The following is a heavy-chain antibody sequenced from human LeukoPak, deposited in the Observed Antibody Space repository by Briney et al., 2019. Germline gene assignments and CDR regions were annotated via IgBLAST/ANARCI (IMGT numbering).Heavy chain of an antibody. J-gene: IGHJ4*02. V-gene: IGHV1-69*05. CDR1: GGTFSSYA. CDR3: ARVRHDCYDSSGYLFDY. D-gene: IGHD3-22*01. CDR2: IIPIFGTA. Sequence: SVKVSCKASGGTFSSYAISWVRQAPGQGLEWMGRIIPIFGTANYAQKFQGRVTITTDESTSTAYMELSSLRSEDTAVYYCARVRHDCYDSSGYLFDYWGQGTLVTVSS.